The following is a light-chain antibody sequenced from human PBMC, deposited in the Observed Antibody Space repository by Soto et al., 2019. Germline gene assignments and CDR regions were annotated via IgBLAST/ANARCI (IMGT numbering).Light chain of an antibody. CDR2: DVT. CDR1: SSDVGGYNY. J-gene: IGLJ1*01. V-gene: IGLV2-11*01. CDR3: CSYAGTYTFEV. Sequence: QSALTQPRSVSGSPGQSVTISCTGTSSDVGGYNYVSWYQQHPGKAPKLMIYDVTKRPSGVPDHFSGSKSGNTASLTISGLQAEDEADYYCCSYAGTYTFEVFGTGTKLTVL.